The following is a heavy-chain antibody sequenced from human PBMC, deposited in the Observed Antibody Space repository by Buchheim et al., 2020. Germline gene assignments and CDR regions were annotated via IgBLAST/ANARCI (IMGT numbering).Heavy chain of an antibody. CDR3: ARGESYPPYFDY. J-gene: IGHJ4*02. CDR2: INHSGST. Sequence: QVQLQQWGAGLLKPSETLSLTCAVYGGSFSGYYWSWIRQPPGKGLEWIGEINHSGSTNYNPSLKSRVTISVDTAKNPFSLKRGSVTAADTAVYYCARGESYPPYFDYWGQGTL. V-gene: IGHV4-34*01. CDR1: GGSFSGYY. D-gene: IGHD3-10*01.